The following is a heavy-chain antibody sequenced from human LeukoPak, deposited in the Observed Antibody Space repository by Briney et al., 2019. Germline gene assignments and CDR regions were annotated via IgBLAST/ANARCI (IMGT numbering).Heavy chain of an antibody. CDR1: GGTFSSYA. D-gene: IGHD5-18*01. CDR3: ARDPGYSYGYYFDY. V-gene: IGHV1-69*05. CDR2: IIPIFGTA. J-gene: IGHJ4*02. Sequence: SVKVSCKASGGTFSSYAISWVRQAPGQGLEWMGRIIPIFGTANYAQKFQGRVTITTDESTSTACMELSSLRSEDTAVYYCARDPGYSYGYYFDYWGQGTLVTVSS.